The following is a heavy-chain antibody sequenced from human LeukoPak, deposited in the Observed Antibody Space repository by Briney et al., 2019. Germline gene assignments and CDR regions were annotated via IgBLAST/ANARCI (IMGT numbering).Heavy chain of an antibody. V-gene: IGHV3-7*03. CDR1: GFTFSSYW. CDR2: IKQDGSEK. CDR3: AKQRWFGELVDY. J-gene: IGHJ4*02. Sequence: GGSLRLSCAASGFTFSSYWMSWVRQAPGKGLEWVANIKQDGSEKYYVDSVKGRFTISRDNSKNTLYLQMNSLRAEDTAVYYCAKQRWFGELVDYWGQGTLVTVSS. D-gene: IGHD3-10*01.